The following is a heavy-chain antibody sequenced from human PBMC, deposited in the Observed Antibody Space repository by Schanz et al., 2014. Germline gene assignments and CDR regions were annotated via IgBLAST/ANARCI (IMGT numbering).Heavy chain of an antibody. J-gene: IGHJ4*02. Sequence: VQLVESGGGVVQPGGSLRLSCVGSGYSFSDYDMYWIRQAPGKGLEWLAFLRSDGSRRDYADSVKGRFAISRDNTKNSVFLQMSSLRVEDTGLYFCARDPVEGAPTPYYFDSWGPGTLVTVSS. CDR1: GYSFSDYD. V-gene: IGHV3-30*02. D-gene: IGHD1-26*01. CDR3: ARDPVEGAPTPYYFDS. CDR2: LRSDGSRR.